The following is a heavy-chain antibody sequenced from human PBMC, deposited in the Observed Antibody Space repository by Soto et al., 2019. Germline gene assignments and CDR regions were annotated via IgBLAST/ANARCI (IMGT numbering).Heavy chain of an antibody. CDR1: GYTFTGYY. CDR3: ARVGYSSSPYGMDV. J-gene: IGHJ6*02. D-gene: IGHD6-6*01. CDR2: INPNSGGT. V-gene: IGHV1-2*02. Sequence: PSVKVSCKASGYTFTGYYMHWVRQAPGQGLEWMGWINPNSGGTNYAQKFQGRVTMTRDTSISTAYMELSRLRSDDTAVYYCARVGYSSSPYGMDVWGQGTTVTVSS.